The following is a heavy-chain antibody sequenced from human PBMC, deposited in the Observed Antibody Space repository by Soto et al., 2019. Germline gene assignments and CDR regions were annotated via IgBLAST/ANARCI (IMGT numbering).Heavy chain of an antibody. Sequence: HPGGSLRLSCVASGFSFSNYAMSWVRQAPGKGLEWVSVISGSDGSTYYGDSVKGRFTISRDNSKNTLYLQMNSLRAEDTAVYYCAKDRERDAWYEDYWGQGTMVTVSS. D-gene: IGHD6-13*01. J-gene: IGHJ4*02. CDR3: AKDRERDAWYEDY. CDR1: GFSFSNYA. V-gene: IGHV3-23*02. CDR2: ISGSDGST.